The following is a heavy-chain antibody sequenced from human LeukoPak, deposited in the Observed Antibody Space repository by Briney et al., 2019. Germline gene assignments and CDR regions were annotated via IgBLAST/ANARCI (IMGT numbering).Heavy chain of an antibody. V-gene: IGHV3-48*04. CDR1: GFAFSGYA. CDR2: ISSSSSTI. J-gene: IGHJ4*02. CDR3: ARDLYCSGGSCYSLDY. D-gene: IGHD2-15*01. Sequence: GGSLRLSCTDSGFAFSGYAMSWVRQAPGKGLEWVSYISSSSSTIYYADSVKGRFTISRDNAKNSLYLQMNSLRAEDTAVYYCARDLYCSGGSCYSLDYWGQGTLVTVSS.